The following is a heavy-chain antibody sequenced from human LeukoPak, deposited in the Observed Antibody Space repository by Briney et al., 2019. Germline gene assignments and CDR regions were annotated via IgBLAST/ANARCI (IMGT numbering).Heavy chain of an antibody. CDR1: GFTFCSYA. CDR2: ISGSGGST. V-gene: IGHV3-23*01. Sequence: GGSLRLSCAASGFTFCSYAMSWVPQAPGKGLEWVSAISGSGGSTYYAVSVKGRFPISRDNSKSKLYLQMNSLRADDTAVYYCAKASDILTGYSFKWFDPWGQGTLVTVSS. CDR3: AKASDILTGYSFKWFDP. J-gene: IGHJ5*02. D-gene: IGHD3-9*01.